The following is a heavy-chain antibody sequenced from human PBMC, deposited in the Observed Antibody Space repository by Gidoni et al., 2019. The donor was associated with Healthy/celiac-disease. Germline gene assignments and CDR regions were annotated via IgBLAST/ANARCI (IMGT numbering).Heavy chain of an antibody. D-gene: IGHD3-10*01. CDR3: TTDPLLIWFGEPLTDSGWFDP. Sequence: VQLVESGGGLVKPGGSLRLSCPASGFTFSNACLNWVRQAPGKGLEWVGRIKSKTDGGATDYAAPVKGRFTISRDDSKNTRYLQMNSLKTEDTAVYYCTTDPLLIWFGEPLTDSGWFDPWGQGTLVTVSS. V-gene: IGHV3-15*07. CDR2: IKSKTDGGAT. CDR1: GFTFSNAC. J-gene: IGHJ5*02.